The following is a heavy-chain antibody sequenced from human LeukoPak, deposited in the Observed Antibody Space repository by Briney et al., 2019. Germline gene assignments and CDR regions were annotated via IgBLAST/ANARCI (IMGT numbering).Heavy chain of an antibody. D-gene: IGHD6-13*01. Sequence: ASVKVSCKVSGYTLTELSMHWVRQAPGKGLEWMGGFDPEDGETIYAQKFQGRVTMTEDTSTDTAYMELSSLRSKDTAVYYCARVTLDSSSSPGGWFDPWGQGTLVTVSS. J-gene: IGHJ5*02. V-gene: IGHV1-24*01. CDR3: ARVTLDSSSSPGGWFDP. CDR2: FDPEDGET. CDR1: GYTLTELS.